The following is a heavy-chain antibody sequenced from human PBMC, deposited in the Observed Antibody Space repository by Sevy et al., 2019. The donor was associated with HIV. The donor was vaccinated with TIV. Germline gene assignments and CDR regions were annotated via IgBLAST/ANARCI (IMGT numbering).Heavy chain of an antibody. CDR1: GFTFSDYY. D-gene: IGHD2-2*01. V-gene: IGHV3-11*04. CDR3: ARDFPDIVVIPAATYYNYYYGLDV. CDR2: ISSSGSTI. Sequence: GGSLRLSCAASGFTFSDYYMSWIRQAPGKGLEWVSYISSSGSTIYYADSVKGRFTISRDNAKNSLYLQMNSLRAEDTAVYYCARDFPDIVVIPAATYYNYYYGLDVWGQGTTVTVSS. J-gene: IGHJ6*02.